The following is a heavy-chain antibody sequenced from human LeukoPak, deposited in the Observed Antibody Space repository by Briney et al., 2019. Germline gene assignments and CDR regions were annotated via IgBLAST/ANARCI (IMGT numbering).Heavy chain of an antibody. D-gene: IGHD4-17*01. CDR2: IWYDGSNK. V-gene: IGHV3-33*06. Sequence: PGGSLRLSCAASGFIFSSYGMHWVRQAPGKGLEWVAVIWYDGSNKFYADSVKGRFTISRDNSRNTLYLQVNSLKAEDTAVYYCAKYRDYGDYDNAFDIWGQGTMVTVSS. CDR3: AKYRDYGDYDNAFDI. J-gene: IGHJ3*02. CDR1: GFIFSSYG.